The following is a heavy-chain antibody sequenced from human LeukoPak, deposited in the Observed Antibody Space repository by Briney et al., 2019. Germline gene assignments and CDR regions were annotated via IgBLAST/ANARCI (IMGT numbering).Heavy chain of an antibody. V-gene: IGHV1-3*01. CDR1: GYTFTSYA. J-gene: IGHJ4*02. CDR3: ATSDLYYDYVWGSFDY. CDR2: INAGNGNT. Sequence: GASVKVPCKASGYTFTSYAMHWVRQAPGQRLEWMGWINAGNGNTKYSQKFQGRVTITRDTSASTAYMELSSLRSEDTAVYYCATSDLYYDYVWGSFDYWGQGTLVTVSS. D-gene: IGHD3-16*01.